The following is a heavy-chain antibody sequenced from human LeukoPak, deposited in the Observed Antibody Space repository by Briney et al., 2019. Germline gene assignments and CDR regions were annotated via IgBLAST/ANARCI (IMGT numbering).Heavy chain of an antibody. CDR2: IYYSGST. CDR1: GGSISSGGYY. V-gene: IGHV4-31*03. CDR3: ARSWFPSGYFGY. Sequence: SETLSLTCTVSGGSISSGGYYWSWIRQHPGKGLEWIGYIYYSGSTYYNPSLKSRVTISVDTSKNQFSLKLSSVTAADTAVYYCARSWFPSGYFGYWGQGTLVTVSS. D-gene: IGHD3-10*01. J-gene: IGHJ4*02.